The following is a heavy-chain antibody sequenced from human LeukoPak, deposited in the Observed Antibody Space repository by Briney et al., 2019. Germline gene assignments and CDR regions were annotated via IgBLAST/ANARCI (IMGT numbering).Heavy chain of an antibody. V-gene: IGHV4-59*02. CDR2: IYHTGST. J-gene: IGHJ6*03. D-gene: IGHD5-18*01. CDR1: GGSVSDYY. Sequence: SETLSLTCTISGGSVSDYYWSWIRQSPGKGLEWIGYIYHTGSTSYSPSLKSRVTISADTSKNQFSLKLSSVTAADTAVYYCARVATAMVFYYYYYMDVWGKGTTVTVSS. CDR3: ARVATAMVFYYYYYMDV.